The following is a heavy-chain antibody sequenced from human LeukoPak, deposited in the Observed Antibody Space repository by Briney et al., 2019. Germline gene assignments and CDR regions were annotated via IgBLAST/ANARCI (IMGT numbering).Heavy chain of an antibody. V-gene: IGHV3-74*01. CDR1: GFTFSTSW. Sequence: GGSLRLSCAASGFTFSTSWMHWVRQAPGEGLVWVSRIKSDESSTTYADSVKGRFTISRDNTKNTVYLQMNSLRVEDTAVYYCARDGEAASGYASGGFDSWGQGTLVTDSS. J-gene: IGHJ4*02. CDR3: ARDGEAASGYASGGFDS. D-gene: IGHD5-12*01. CDR2: IKSDESST.